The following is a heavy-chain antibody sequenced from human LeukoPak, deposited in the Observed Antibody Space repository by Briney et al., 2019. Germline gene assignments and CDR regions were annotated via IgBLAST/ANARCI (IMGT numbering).Heavy chain of an antibody. J-gene: IGHJ4*02. Sequence: PSETLSLTCTVSGGSISTYYWSWIPQPAGKGLEWIGLIYASGSTNYNPSLKSRVTMSVDTSKNQFSLNLSSVTAADTAVYYCAREVGSLDYWGQGTLVTVSS. CDR1: GGSISTYY. V-gene: IGHV4-4*07. CDR2: IYASGST. D-gene: IGHD2-2*03. CDR3: AREVGSLDY.